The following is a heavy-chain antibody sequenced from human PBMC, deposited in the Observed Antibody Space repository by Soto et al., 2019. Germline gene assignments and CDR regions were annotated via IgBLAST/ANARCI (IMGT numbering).Heavy chain of an antibody. CDR1: GYTFTGYY. D-gene: IGHD2-15*01. V-gene: IGHV1-2*02. Sequence: QVQLVQSGAEVKKPGASVKVSCKASGYTFTGYYMHWVRQAPGHGLEWMGWINPNSGGTNYSQKFQGRVTRTRETSISTAYMELSGLRSDDTAVYYCARDGALVVAFPFDPWGQGTLVTVSS. CDR3: ARDGALVVAFPFDP. CDR2: INPNSGGT. J-gene: IGHJ5*02.